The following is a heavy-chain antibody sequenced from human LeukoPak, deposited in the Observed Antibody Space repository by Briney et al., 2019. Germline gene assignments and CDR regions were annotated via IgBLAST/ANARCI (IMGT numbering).Heavy chain of an antibody. CDR3: ARAYSITMIVVTDTDAFDI. Sequence: SETLSLTCTVSGGSISSYYWSWIRQPPGKGLEWIGEINHSGSTNYNPSLKSRVTISVDTSKNQFSLKLSSVTAADTAVYYCARAYSITMIVVTDTDAFDIWGQGTMVTVSS. CDR2: INHSGST. D-gene: IGHD3-22*01. J-gene: IGHJ3*02. V-gene: IGHV4-34*01. CDR1: GGSISSYY.